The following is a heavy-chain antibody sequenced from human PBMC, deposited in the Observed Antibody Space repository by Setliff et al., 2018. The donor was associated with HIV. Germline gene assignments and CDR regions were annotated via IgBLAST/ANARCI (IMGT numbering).Heavy chain of an antibody. CDR1: DYTFSTYW. J-gene: IGHJ3*01. CDR3: ARRDGRSMNAFQI. Sequence: GESLKLSCKALDYTFSTYWIGWVRQMPGEGLEWMGVIYPDDSNIRYNPSFQSQVTISADKSIATAYLEIHNLKASDTATYYCARRDGRSMNAFQIWGPGTKVT. CDR2: IYPDDSNI. V-gene: IGHV5-51*01. D-gene: IGHD6-13*01.